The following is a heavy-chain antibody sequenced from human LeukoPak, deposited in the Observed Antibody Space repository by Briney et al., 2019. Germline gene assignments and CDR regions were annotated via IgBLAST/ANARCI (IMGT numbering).Heavy chain of an antibody. CDR2: IYSGGST. D-gene: IGHD6-19*01. Sequence: GGSLRLSCAASGFTVSSNYMSWVRQAPGKGREWVSVIYSGGSTYYADSVKGRFTISRDNSKNTLYLQMNSRRAEDTAVYYCAKSGGVAGYYYYYMDVWGKGTTVTVSS. CDR3: AKSGGVAGYYYYYMDV. V-gene: IGHV3-66*01. J-gene: IGHJ6*03. CDR1: GFTVSSNY.